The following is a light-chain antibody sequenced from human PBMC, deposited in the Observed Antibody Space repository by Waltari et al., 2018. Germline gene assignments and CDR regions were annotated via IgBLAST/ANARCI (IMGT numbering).Light chain of an antibody. CDR3: LIWHSSAWV. V-gene: IGLV5-45*03. Sequence: QAVLTQPSSLSASPGASASLTCTLRSGINVGTSRIYWYQQKPASPPQYLLTYKSDSDKQQGSGVPSRFSGSKDASANAAILLISGLQSEDEADYYCLIWHSSAWVFGGGTKLTVL. J-gene: IGLJ3*02. CDR1: SGINVGTSR. CDR2: YKSDSDK.